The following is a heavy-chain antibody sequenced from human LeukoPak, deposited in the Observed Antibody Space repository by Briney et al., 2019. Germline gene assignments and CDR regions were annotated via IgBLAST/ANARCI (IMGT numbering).Heavy chain of an antibody. J-gene: IGHJ5*02. V-gene: IGHV1-2*02. Sequence: APVKVSCKASGYTFTGYYMHWVRQAPGQGLEWMGWINPNSGGTNYAQKFQGRVTTTRDTSISTAYMELSRLRSDDTAVYYCAREGLLLWFGELLMPGWFDPWGQGTLVTVSS. CDR2: INPNSGGT. CDR3: AREGLLLWFGELLMPGWFDP. CDR1: GYTFTGYY. D-gene: IGHD3-10*01.